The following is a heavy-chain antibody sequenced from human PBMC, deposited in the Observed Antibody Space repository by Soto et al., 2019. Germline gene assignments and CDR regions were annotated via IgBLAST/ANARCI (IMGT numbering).Heavy chain of an antibody. CDR3: ARRCSGGSCYSYGMDV. CDR1: GYSFTSYW. J-gene: IGHJ6*02. CDR2: IYPGDSDT. Sequence: GESLKISCKGSGYSFTSYWIGWVRQMPGKGLEWMGIIYPGDSDTRYSPSFQGQVTISADKSISTAYLQWSSLKASDTATYYCARRCSGGSCYSYGMDVWGQGTTVTVSS. V-gene: IGHV5-51*01. D-gene: IGHD2-15*01.